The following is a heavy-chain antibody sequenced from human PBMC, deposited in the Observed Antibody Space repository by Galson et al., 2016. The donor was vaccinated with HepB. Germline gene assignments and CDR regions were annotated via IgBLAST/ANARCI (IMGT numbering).Heavy chain of an antibody. D-gene: IGHD6-19*01. J-gene: IGHJ4*02. V-gene: IGHV3-30*03. CDR1: GFTFTTHG. CDR2: ISYDGSNK. CDR3: ARDLNTAVFNVANFDN. Sequence: SLRLSCAASGFTFTTHGMHWVRQAPGKGLEWVAVISYDGSNKYYADSVKGRFTISRDNSKNTLYLQMNSLRADDMAVYYCARDLNTAVFNVANFDNWGQGTLVTVSS.